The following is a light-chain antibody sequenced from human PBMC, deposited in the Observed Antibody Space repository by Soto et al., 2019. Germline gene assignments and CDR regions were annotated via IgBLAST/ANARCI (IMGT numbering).Light chain of an antibody. Sequence: DIQLTQSPSTLSASVGDTVTISCRASESLIGWLAWYQQRPGSAPKLLIYDASSLEGGVPSRFTGDGSGTEFSLTIASLQPDDFGTYYCQQYKSYPWTLGQGTKVDLK. J-gene: IGKJ1*01. CDR2: DAS. CDR3: QQYKSYPWT. CDR1: ESLIGW. V-gene: IGKV1-5*01.